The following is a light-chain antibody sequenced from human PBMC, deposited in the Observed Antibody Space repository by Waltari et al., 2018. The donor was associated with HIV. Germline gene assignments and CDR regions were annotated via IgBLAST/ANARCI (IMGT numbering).Light chain of an antibody. Sequence: QSALTQPASVSGSPGQSITISCTGTSSDVGAYNLVSWYQQHPGTAPKLMIFEVTKRRSGVSDRFSGSRSGNTASLTISGLQAEDEGDYHCCSYTGTGVVFGGGTKLTVL. V-gene: IGLV2-23*02. CDR3: CSYTGTGVV. CDR2: EVT. J-gene: IGLJ2*01. CDR1: SSDVGAYNL.